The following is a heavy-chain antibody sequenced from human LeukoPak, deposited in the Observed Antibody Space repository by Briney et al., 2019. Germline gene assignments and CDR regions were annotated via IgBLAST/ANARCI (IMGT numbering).Heavy chain of an antibody. CDR2: IYYSGNT. CDR1: GGSISSYY. CDR3: ARSSPVPDY. V-gene: IGHV4-59*01. Sequence: SETLSLTRTVSGGSISSYYWSWIRQPPGKGLEWIGYIYYSGNTNYNPSLKSRVAISVDTSKNQFSLKLSSVTDADTAVYYCARSSPVPDYWGQGTLVTVSS. D-gene: IGHD3-10*02. J-gene: IGHJ4*02.